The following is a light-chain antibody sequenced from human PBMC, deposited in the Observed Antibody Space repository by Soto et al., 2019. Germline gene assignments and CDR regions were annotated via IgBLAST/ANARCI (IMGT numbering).Light chain of an antibody. CDR1: QTLRTW. CDR3: QQYNGYPLT. CDR2: DVS. J-gene: IGKJ4*01. V-gene: IGKV1-5*01. Sequence: DIQMTQSPSTLSASVGDRVTITCRASQTLRTWLAWYQQKPGKAPKLLIYDVSILQSGVPSRFSGSGSGTEFTLTIRSLQPDDFATYSCQQYNGYPLTFGGGTKVEFK.